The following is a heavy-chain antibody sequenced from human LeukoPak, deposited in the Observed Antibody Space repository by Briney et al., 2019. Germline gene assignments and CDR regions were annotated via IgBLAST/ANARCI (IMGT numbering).Heavy chain of an antibody. D-gene: IGHD5-24*01. Sequence: PGGSLRLSCAASGFTFSNFWMSWVRQAPGRGLEWVANIHPEGNEKYHVESVEGRFTISRDNIKNSLFLQMHGLRAEDTAVYYCARDEEMATIHQHWGQGTLVTVSS. CDR1: GFTFSNFW. CDR3: ARDEEMATIHQH. J-gene: IGHJ1*01. CDR2: IHPEGNEK. V-gene: IGHV3-7*01.